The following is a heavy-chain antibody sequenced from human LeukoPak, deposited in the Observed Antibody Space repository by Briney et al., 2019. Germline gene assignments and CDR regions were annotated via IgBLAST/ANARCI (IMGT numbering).Heavy chain of an antibody. CDR3: ARHSSGIDAFDI. J-gene: IGHJ3*02. D-gene: IGHD3-22*01. CDR2: INPNSGGT. Sequence: ASVKVSCKASGYTFTGYYMHWVRQAPGQGLEWMGWINPNSGGTNYAQKFQGRVTMTRDTSISTAYMELSRLRSDDTAVYYCARHSSGIDAFDIWGQGTMVTVSS. V-gene: IGHV1-2*02. CDR1: GYTFTGYY.